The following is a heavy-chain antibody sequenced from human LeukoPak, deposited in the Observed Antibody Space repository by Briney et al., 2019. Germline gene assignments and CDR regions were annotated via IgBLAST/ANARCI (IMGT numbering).Heavy chain of an antibody. CDR2: IYYSGST. V-gene: IGHV4-59*01. D-gene: IGHD1-1*01. Sequence: SETLSLTCTVSGGSISSYYWSWIRQPPGKGLEWIGYIYYSGSTNYNPSLKSRVTISVDTSKNQFSLTLSSVTAADTAVYYCARDCRKSGTTWFDPWGQGTLVTVSS. CDR3: ARDCRKSGTTWFDP. CDR1: GGSISSYY. J-gene: IGHJ5*02.